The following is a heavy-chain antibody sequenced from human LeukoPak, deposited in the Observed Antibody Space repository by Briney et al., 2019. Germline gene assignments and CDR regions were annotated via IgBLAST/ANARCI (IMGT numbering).Heavy chain of an antibody. CDR1: GFTFSSCW. V-gene: IGHV3-74*01. J-gene: IGHJ6*02. CDR2: ISSDGSST. D-gene: IGHD4-17*01. Sequence: LPGGSLRLSCAASGFTFSSCWMHWVRQAPGKGLVWVSRISSDGSSTSYADSVKGRFTISRDNAKNTLYLQMSSLRAEDTAVYYCARGPYMTTVTTERYASKNGMDVWGQGTTVTVSS. CDR3: ARGPYMTTVTTERYASKNGMDV.